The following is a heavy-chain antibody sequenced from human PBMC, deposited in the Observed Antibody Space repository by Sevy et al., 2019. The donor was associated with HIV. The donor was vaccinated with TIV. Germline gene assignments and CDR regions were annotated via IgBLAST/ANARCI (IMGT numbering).Heavy chain of an antibody. Sequence: GGSLRLSCSASGFTFSSYSMHWVRQAPGKGLEYVSAISYDESTFYADSVKGRCTNSRDNSKDTLYLQMNSLKTEDTAVYYCVRNGRHLYDYWGQGALVTVSS. CDR2: ISYDEST. CDR3: VRNGRHLYDY. CDR1: GFTFSSYS. J-gene: IGHJ4*02. D-gene: IGHD2-15*01. V-gene: IGHV3-64D*06.